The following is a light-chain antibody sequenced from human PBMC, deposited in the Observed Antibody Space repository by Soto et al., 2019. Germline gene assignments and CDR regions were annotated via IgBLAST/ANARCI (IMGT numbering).Light chain of an antibody. CDR3: QHYNYWPYT. Sequence: EVVMTQSPATLSVSPGERVTLSCRASQSVRSNLAWYQQKPGQSPRLLIYDASTRATGVPARFSGSGSGTDFTLTIRSLQSEDFAVYYCQHYNYWPYTFGQGTKVDIK. CDR1: QSVRSN. J-gene: IGKJ2*01. V-gene: IGKV3-15*01. CDR2: DAS.